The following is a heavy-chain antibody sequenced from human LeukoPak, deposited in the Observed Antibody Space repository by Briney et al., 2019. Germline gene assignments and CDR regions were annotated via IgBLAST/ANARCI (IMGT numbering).Heavy chain of an antibody. V-gene: IGHV3-23*01. Sequence: PGGSLRLSCAASGFTFSSYAMSWVRQAPGKGLEWVSAISGSGGSTYYADSVKGRITISRDNSKNTLYLQMNSLRSEDTAVYYCAKNPRSVAGVLGFDYWGQGNLVTVSP. CDR1: GFTFSSYA. J-gene: IGHJ4*02. CDR2: ISGSGGST. CDR3: AKNPRSVAGVLGFDY. D-gene: IGHD6-19*01.